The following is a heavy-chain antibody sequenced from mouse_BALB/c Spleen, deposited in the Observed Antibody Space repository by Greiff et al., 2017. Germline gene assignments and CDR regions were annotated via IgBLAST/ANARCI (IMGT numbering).Heavy chain of an antibody. CDR2: IAPGSGST. CDR3: ARSDYYYGYVRYFDY. D-gene: IGHD1-2*01. CDR1: GYTFTSYW. Sequence: DLVKPGASVKLSCKASGYTFTSYWINWIKQRPGQGLEWIGRIAPGSGSTYYNEMFKGKATLTVDTSSSTAYIQLSSLSSEDSAVYFCARSDYYYGYVRYFDYWGQGTTLTVSS. J-gene: IGHJ2*01. V-gene: IGHV1S41*01.